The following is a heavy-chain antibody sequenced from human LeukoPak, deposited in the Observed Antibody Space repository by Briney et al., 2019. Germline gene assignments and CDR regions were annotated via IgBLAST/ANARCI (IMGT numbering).Heavy chain of an antibody. D-gene: IGHD2-21*02. CDR1: GFTFSSYE. CDR2: ISSSGSTI. J-gene: IGHJ3*02. Sequence: PGGSLRLSCAASGFTFSSYEMNWVRQAPGKGLEWVSYISSSGSTIYYADSVKGRFTISRDNAKNSLYLQMNSLRAEDTAVYYCARAASYCGGDCYLRGNAFDIWGQGTMVTVSS. CDR3: ARAASYCGGDCYLRGNAFDI. V-gene: IGHV3-48*03.